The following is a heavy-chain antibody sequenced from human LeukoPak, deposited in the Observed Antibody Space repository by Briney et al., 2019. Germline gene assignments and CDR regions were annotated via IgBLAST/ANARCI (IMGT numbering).Heavy chain of an antibody. CDR1: GYTFTNYD. CDR3: ARGLEYSSGWSYYYYYYMDV. Sequence: ASVKVSCKASGYTFTNYDINWVRQATGQGLEWMGWMNPNSGNTGYAQKFQGRVTITRNTSISTAYMELSSLRSEDTAVYYCARGLEYSSGWSYYYYYYMDVWGKGTTVTVSS. CDR2: MNPNSGNT. J-gene: IGHJ6*03. D-gene: IGHD6-19*01. V-gene: IGHV1-8*01.